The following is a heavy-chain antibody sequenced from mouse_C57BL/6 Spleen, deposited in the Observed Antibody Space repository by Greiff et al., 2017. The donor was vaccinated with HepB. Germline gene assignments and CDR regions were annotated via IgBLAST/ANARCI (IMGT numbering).Heavy chain of an antibody. D-gene: IGHD1-1*01. CDR1: GFTFSSYA. V-gene: IGHV5-4*01. J-gene: IGHJ3*01. CDR2: ISDGGSYT. CDR3: ARGITTVVATPFAY. Sequence: EVQGVESGGGLVKPGGSLKLSCAASGFTFSSYAMSWVRQTPEKRLEWVATISDGGSYTYYPDNVKGRFTISRDNAKNNLYLQMSHLKSEDTAMYYFARGITTVVATPFAYWGQGTLVTVSA.